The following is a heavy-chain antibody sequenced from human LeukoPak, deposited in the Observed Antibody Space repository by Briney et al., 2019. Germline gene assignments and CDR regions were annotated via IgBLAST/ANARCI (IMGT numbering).Heavy chain of an antibody. J-gene: IGHJ4*02. CDR2: IRYDGSNK. CDR1: GFTFSSYG. Sequence: PGGSLRLSCAASGFTFSSYGMHWVRQAPGKGLEWVAFIRYDGSNKYYADSVKSRFTISRDNSKNTLYLQMNSLRAEDTAVYYCAKTGYYYDSSGKFHFDYWGQGTLVTVSS. V-gene: IGHV3-30*02. CDR3: AKTGYYYDSSGKFHFDY. D-gene: IGHD3-22*01.